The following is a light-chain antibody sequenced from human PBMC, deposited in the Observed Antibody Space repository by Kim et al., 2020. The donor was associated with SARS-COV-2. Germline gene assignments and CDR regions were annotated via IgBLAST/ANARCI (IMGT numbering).Light chain of an antibody. CDR3: QQYDTSPSST. Sequence: EIVLTKSPGTLSLSPGERATLSCRASQSVSDNYLAWYQQKPGQAPRLLIYGASSRATGIPDRFSGSGSGTDFTLTISRLESEDFAVYYCQQYDTSPSSTFGQGTKLEI. CDR1: QSVSDNY. CDR2: GAS. J-gene: IGKJ2*02. V-gene: IGKV3-20*01.